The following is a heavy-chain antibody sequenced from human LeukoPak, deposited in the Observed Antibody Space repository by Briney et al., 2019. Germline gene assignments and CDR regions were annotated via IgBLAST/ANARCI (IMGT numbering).Heavy chain of an antibody. CDR1: GGSISGNTYY. D-gene: IGHD6-13*01. CDR3: ARRRGYSGSYYYFDY. CDR2: MFYNGSP. J-gene: IGHJ4*02. V-gene: IGHV4-39*01. Sequence: SETLSLTCTVSGGSISGNTYYWGWIPQPPGKGLEWIGSMFYNGSPYYNPSLKSRVTISVDTSNNQFSLRVSSVTAADTAVYYCARRRGYSGSYYYFDYWGQGTLVTVSS.